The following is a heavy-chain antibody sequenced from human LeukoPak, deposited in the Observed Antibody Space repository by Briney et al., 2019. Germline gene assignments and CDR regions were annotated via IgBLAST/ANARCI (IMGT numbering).Heavy chain of an antibody. CDR3: AKRDTSGLYYFDY. Sequence: GGSLRLSCAASGFTSSIYGMSWVRQAPGQGLEWVSSITNGGDNTYYADFVQGRFTIYRDNSKNSLHLQMSSLRAEDTAIYFCAKRDTSGLYYFDYWGQGTLVTVSS. J-gene: IGHJ4*02. D-gene: IGHD3-10*01. V-gene: IGHV3-23*01. CDR1: GFTSSIYG. CDR2: ITNGGDNT.